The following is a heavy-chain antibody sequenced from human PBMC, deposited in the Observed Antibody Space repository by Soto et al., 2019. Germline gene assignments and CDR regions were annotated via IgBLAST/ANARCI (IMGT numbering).Heavy chain of an antibody. CDR3: AKTAEAVAGTVYGY. V-gene: IGHV1-46*01. D-gene: IGHD6-19*01. CDR2: INPSGGST. Sequence: ASVKVSCKASGYTFTSYYMHWVRQAPGQGLEWMGIINPSGGSTSYAQKSQGRVTMTRDTSTSTVYMELNSLRVDDTAVYYCAKTAEAVAGTVYGYWGQGTLVTVSS. CDR1: GYTFTSYY. J-gene: IGHJ4*02.